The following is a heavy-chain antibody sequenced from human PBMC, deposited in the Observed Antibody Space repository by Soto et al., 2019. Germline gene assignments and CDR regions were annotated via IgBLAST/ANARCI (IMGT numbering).Heavy chain of an antibody. J-gene: IGHJ4*02. V-gene: IGHV4-31*03. CDR1: GGSISSGGYY. Sequence: QVQLQESGPGLVKPSQTLSLTCTVSGGSISSGGYYWSGIGQHPGKGLEWIVYVYYSGSTYYNPSRKSRVTISVDTSKNQFSLKLSSVTAADTAVYYCARVPTYYYDSSGYYVDYWGQGTLVTVSS. D-gene: IGHD3-22*01. CDR2: VYYSGST. CDR3: ARVPTYYYDSSGYYVDY.